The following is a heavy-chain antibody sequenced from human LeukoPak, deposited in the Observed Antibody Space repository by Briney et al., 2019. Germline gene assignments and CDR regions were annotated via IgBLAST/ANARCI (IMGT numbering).Heavy chain of an antibody. Sequence: PGGSLRLSCAASGFTFSSYGMHWVRQAPGKGLEWVAVISYDGGNKYYADSVKGRFTISRDNSKNTLYLQMNSLRAEDTAVYYCAKDLGGTIDYWGQGTLVTVSS. V-gene: IGHV3-30*18. CDR3: AKDLGGTIDY. CDR1: GFTFSSYG. CDR2: ISYDGGNK. D-gene: IGHD2-2*01. J-gene: IGHJ4*02.